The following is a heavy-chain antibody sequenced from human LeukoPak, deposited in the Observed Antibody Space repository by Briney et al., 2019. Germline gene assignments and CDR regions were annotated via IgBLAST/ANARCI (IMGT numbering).Heavy chain of an antibody. CDR1: GYTFINYA. V-gene: IGHV1-3*01. Sequence: ASVKVSCKASGYTFINYAIHWLRQAPGQRLEWMGWINAANGNTKYSQKFQGRVTITRDTSASTAYMELSSLRFEDTSVYYCARYSGDAWFDPWGQGTLVTVSS. CDR2: INAANGNT. J-gene: IGHJ5*02. D-gene: IGHD5-12*01. CDR3: ARYSGDAWFDP.